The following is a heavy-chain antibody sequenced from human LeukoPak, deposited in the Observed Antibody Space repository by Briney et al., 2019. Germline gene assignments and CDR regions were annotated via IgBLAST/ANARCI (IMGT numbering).Heavy chain of an antibody. J-gene: IGHJ4*02. CDR1: GGSFSGYH. CDR3: AREALGYCSGGSCSRGPLDY. CDR2: INQSGST. V-gene: IGHV4-34*01. Sequence: SETLSLTCAVYGGSFSGYHWSWIRQPPGKGLEWIGEINQSGSTNYNPSLKSRVTISVDTSKNQFSLNLSSVTAADTAVFYCAREALGYCSGGSCSRGPLDYWGQGTLVTVSS. D-gene: IGHD2-15*01.